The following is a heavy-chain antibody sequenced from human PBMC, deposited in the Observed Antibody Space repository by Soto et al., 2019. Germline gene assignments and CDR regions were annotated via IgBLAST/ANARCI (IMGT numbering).Heavy chain of an antibody. D-gene: IGHD7-27*01. Sequence: SEALSVTCTVSGGSISRYYWSWIRQPPGKGLEWIGYIYYSGSTNYNPSLKSRVTISVDTSKNQFSLKLSSVTAADTAVYYCARGWGGYFQHWGQGTLVTVS. CDR3: ARGWGGYFQH. J-gene: IGHJ1*01. CDR2: IYYSGST. V-gene: IGHV4-59*01. CDR1: GGSISRYY.